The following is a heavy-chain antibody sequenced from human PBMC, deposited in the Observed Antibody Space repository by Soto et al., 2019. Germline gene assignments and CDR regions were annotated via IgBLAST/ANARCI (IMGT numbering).Heavy chain of an antibody. CDR1: AGSIRGFY. Sequence: LSLTCTVSAGSIRGFYWNWIRQPPGKGLEWIGEFNPGGSTHYSPSLRSRVTISVETSKNQASLMLTSMTAADTAMYFCARSAGSFGGGSYLGLWGQGTPVTVSS. J-gene: IGHJ5*02. CDR3: ARSAGSFGGGSYLGL. CDR2: FNPGGST. V-gene: IGHV4-34*01. D-gene: IGHD1-26*01.